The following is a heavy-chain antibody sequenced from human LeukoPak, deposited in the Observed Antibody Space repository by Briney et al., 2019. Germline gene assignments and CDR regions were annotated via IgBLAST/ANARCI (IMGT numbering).Heavy chain of an antibody. CDR1: GFAFSNYN. CDR3: ARDVKGGNFDY. V-gene: IGHV3-48*04. CDR2: ISSSSHSI. D-gene: IGHD3-16*01. Sequence: GGSLRLSCAASGFAFSNYNMNWVRQAPGKGLEWVSYISSSSHSIYYADSVKGRFTVSRDNAKNSLYLQMNSLRAEDTAVYYCARDVKGGNFDYWGQGTLVTVSS. J-gene: IGHJ4*02.